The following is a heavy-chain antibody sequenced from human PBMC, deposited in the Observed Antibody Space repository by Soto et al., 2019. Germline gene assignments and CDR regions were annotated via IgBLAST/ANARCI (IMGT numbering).Heavy chain of an antibody. D-gene: IGHD6-13*01. J-gene: IGHJ5*02. CDR3: ARGVLAAAGMTGWFDP. Sequence: QVQLVQSGAEVKKPGASVKVSCKASGYTFTSYDINWVRQATGQGLEWMGWMNPNSGNTGYAQKFQGRVTMTRNTSISTAYMELCSLRSEETAVYYCARGVLAAAGMTGWFDPWCQGTLVTVSS. CDR2: MNPNSGNT. V-gene: IGHV1-8*01. CDR1: GYTFTSYD.